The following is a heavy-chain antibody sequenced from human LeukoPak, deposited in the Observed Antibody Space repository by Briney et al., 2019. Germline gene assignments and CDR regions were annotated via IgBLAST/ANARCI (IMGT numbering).Heavy chain of an antibody. J-gene: IGHJ4*02. D-gene: IGHD1-26*01. CDR2: ISYDGSNK. V-gene: IGHV3-30*18. CDR1: GFTFSSYG. Sequence: PGGSLRLSCAASGFTFSSYGMHWVRQAPGKGLEWVAVISYDGSNKYYADSVKGRFTISRDNSKNTLYLQMNSLRAEDTAVYYCAKDQTDTTLIDYWDQGTLVTVSS. CDR3: AKDQTDTTLIDY.